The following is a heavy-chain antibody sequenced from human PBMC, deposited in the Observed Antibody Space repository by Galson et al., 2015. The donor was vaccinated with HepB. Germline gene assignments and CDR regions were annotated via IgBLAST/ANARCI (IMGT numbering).Heavy chain of an antibody. CDR3: AREGSPPGVNPNPFDY. J-gene: IGHJ4*02. CDR2: INPSGGST. Sequence: SVKVSCKASGYTFTSYYMHWVRQAPGQGLEWMGIINPSGGSTSYAQKFQGRVTMTRDTSTSTVYMELSSLRSEDTAVYYCAREGSPPGVNPNPFDYWGQGTLVTVSS. D-gene: IGHD1-14*01. V-gene: IGHV1-46*03. CDR1: GYTFTSYY.